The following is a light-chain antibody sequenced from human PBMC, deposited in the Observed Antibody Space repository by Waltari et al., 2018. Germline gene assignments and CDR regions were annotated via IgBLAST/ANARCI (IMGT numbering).Light chain of an antibody. CDR2: KAS. J-gene: IGKJ2*03. CDR3: QQYNTYSS. V-gene: IGKV1-5*03. Sequence: DIQMTQSPSTLSASVGDTITITCRASQSISNYLAWYQQKPEKAPKLLIYKASSSGSGVPSRFSDSGSGTEFTHTISSLQPDDFATYYCQQYNTYSSFGQGTKLEIK. CDR1: QSISNY.